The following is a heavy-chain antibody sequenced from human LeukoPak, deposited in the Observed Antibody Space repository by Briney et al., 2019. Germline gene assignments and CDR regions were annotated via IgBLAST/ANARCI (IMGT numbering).Heavy chain of an antibody. D-gene: IGHD3-3*02. CDR3: ARDIYAVVHSGYFDY. CDR2: IGSNGGRI. CDR1: GFTFSSYE. Sequence: GGSLRLSCVASGFTFSSYEMNWVRQAPGKGLEWISYIGSNGGRIYYADSVKGRSTISRDNAKNSLYLQMNSLRAEDTAVYYCARDIYAVVHSGYFDYWGHGALVTVSS. V-gene: IGHV3-48*03. J-gene: IGHJ4*01.